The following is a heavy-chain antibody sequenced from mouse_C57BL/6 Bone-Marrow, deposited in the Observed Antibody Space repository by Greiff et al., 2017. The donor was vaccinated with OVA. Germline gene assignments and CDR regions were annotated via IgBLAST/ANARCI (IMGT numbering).Heavy chain of an antibody. J-gene: IGHJ2*01. CDR3: ARYYAYSRNDFDY. V-gene: IGHV1-63*01. Sequence: VQLQQSGAELVRPGTSVKMSCKASGYTFTNYWIGWAKQRPGHGLEWIGDIYPGGGYTNYNEKFKGKATLTADKSSSTAYMQVSSLTSEDSAIYYCARYYAYSRNDFDYWGQGTTLTVSS. CDR1: GYTFTNYW. CDR2: IYPGGGYT. D-gene: IGHD1-1*02.